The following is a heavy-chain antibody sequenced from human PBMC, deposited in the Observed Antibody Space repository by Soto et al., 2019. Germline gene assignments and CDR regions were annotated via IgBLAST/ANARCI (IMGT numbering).Heavy chain of an antibody. CDR2: INPNSGGT. V-gene: IGHV1-2*02. CDR1: GYTFTGYY. D-gene: IGHD2-15*01. J-gene: IGHJ6*02. Sequence: QVQLVQSGAEVKKPGASVKVSCKASGYTFTGYYMHWVRQAPGQGLEWMVWINPNSGGTNYAQKFQGRVTMTRDTSISTAYMELSRLRSDDTAVYYCARDGIVVVAATRYYYGMDVWGQGTTVTVSS. CDR3: ARDGIVVVAATRYYYGMDV.